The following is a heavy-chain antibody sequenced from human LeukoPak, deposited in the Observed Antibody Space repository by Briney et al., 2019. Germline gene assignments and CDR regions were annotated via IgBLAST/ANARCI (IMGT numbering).Heavy chain of an antibody. CDR2: IRSKAYGGTT. V-gene: IGHV3-49*04. D-gene: IGHD3-22*01. Sequence: PGRSLRLSCTASGFTFGDYAMSWVRQAPGKGLEWVGFIRSKAYGGTTEYAASVKGRFTISRDDSKSIAYLQMNSLKTEDTAVYYCASGYYYDSSGFQSHAFDIWGQGTMVTVSS. J-gene: IGHJ3*02. CDR1: GFTFGDYA. CDR3: ASGYYYDSSGFQSHAFDI.